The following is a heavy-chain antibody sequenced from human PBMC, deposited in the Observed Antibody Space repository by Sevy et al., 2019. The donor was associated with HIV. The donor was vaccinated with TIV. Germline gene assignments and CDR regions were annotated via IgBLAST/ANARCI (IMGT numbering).Heavy chain of an antibody. V-gene: IGHV3-7*01. CDR3: ARRYFDL. CDR1: GFTFDDYW. Sequence: GGSLRLSCAASGFTFDDYWMQWVRQAPGQGLEWVANIRQDGNELYYADSVKGRFTISRDNAKESLFLQMTNLRVEDTDIYYCARRYFDLWGQGTLVTVSS. CDR2: IRQDGNEL. J-gene: IGHJ4*02.